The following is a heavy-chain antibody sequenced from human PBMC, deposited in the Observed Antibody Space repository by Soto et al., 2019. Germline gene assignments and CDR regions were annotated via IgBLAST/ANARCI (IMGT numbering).Heavy chain of an antibody. CDR2: IRSKANSYAT. J-gene: IGHJ4*02. CDR1: GFTFSGSA. Sequence: GGSLRLSCAASGFTFSGSAMHWVRQASGKGLEWVGRIRSKANSYATAYAASVKGRFTISRDDSKNTAYLQMNSLKTEDTAVYYCTRAEYCTNGVCYRGLDYWGQGTLVTVSS. D-gene: IGHD2-8*01. V-gene: IGHV3-73*01. CDR3: TRAEYCTNGVCYRGLDY.